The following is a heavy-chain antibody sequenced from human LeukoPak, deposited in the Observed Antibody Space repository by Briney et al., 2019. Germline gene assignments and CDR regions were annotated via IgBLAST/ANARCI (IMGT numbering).Heavy chain of an antibody. J-gene: IGHJ4*02. CDR3: AKDGSSIAAPH. D-gene: IGHD6-13*01. Sequence: ASVKVSCKASGYTFTSYGISWVRQAPGQGLEWMGWISGYNGNTNSAQKLQGRVTMTTDTSPSTAYMELRSLRSDDTAVYYCAKDGSSIAAPHGGQGTLVTVSS. V-gene: IGHV1-18*01. CDR2: ISGYNGNT. CDR1: GYTFTSYG.